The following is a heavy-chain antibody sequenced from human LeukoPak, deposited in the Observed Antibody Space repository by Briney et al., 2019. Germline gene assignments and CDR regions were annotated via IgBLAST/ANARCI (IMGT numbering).Heavy chain of an antibody. CDR3: ATGEGDYFPLI. D-gene: IGHD2/OR15-2a*01. CDR1: GYTFTGYY. CDR2: FDPEDGET. J-gene: IGHJ3*02. V-gene: IGHV1-24*01. Sequence: ASVKVSCKASGYTFTGYYMHWVRQAPGKGLEWMGGFDPEDGETIYAQKFQGRVTMTEDTSTDTAYMELSSLRSEDTAVYYCATGEGDYFPLIWGQGTMVTVSS.